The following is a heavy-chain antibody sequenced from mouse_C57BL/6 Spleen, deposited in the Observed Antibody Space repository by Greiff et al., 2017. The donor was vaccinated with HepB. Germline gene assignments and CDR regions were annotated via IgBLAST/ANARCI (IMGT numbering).Heavy chain of an antibody. Sequence: VQLQQSGAELVKPGASVKISCKASGYAFSSYWMNWVKQRPGKGLEWIGQIYPGDGDTNYNGKFKGKATLTADKSSSTAYMQLSSLTSEDSAVYFCARRSSSRWYFDVWGTGTTVTVSS. CDR3: ARRSSSRWYFDV. V-gene: IGHV1-80*01. CDR1: GYAFSSYW. CDR2: IYPGDGDT. D-gene: IGHD1-1*01. J-gene: IGHJ1*03.